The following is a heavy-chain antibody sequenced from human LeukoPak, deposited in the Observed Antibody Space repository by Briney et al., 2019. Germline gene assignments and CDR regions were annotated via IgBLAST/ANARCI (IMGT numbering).Heavy chain of an antibody. V-gene: IGHV1-2*02. CDR3: ARAYYYGDYKRTGWFDP. CDR1: GYTFTGYY. CDR2: INPNSGGT. Sequence: GASVKVSCKASGYTFTGYYMHWVRQAPGQGLEWMGWINPNSGGTNYAQKFQGRVTMTRDTSISTAYMELSRLRSDDTAVYYCARAYYYGDYKRTGWFDPWGQGTLVTVSS. D-gene: IGHD4-17*01. J-gene: IGHJ5*02.